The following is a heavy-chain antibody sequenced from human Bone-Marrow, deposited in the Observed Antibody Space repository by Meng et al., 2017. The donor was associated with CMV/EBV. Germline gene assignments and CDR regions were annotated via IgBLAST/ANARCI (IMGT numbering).Heavy chain of an antibody. D-gene: IGHD3-3*01. CDR1: GFTFSTYS. Sequence: GSLRLSCATSGFTFSTYSMNWVRQAPGKGLEWVSFISSTSRYIFYADSVKGRFTISRDNAKNSVYIQMNSLRAEDTAVYYCAGAFRGGYYTIDYWGQGTLVTVSS. V-gene: IGHV3-21*01. CDR2: ISSTSRYI. CDR3: AGAFRGGYYTIDY. J-gene: IGHJ4*02.